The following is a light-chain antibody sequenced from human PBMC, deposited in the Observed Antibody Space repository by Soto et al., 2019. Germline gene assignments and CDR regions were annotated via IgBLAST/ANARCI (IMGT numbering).Light chain of an antibody. J-gene: IGLJ2*01. V-gene: IGLV6-57*04. CDR2: EDK. CDR1: SGSIGSNY. Sequence: NFMLTQPHSVSESPGKTVTISCTRSSGSIGSNYVQWYQQRPGSAPTTVIYEDKQRPSGVPDRCSGSTDGASNSASLTISGLQTEDEADYYCQSYDSSSVVFGGGTKVTVL. CDR3: QSYDSSSVV.